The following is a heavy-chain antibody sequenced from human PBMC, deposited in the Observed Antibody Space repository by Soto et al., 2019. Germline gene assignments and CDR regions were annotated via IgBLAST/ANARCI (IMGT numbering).Heavy chain of an antibody. J-gene: IGHJ4*02. CDR3: AKGFCATTSCSRGYFDY. CDR2: ISGSGATT. D-gene: IGHD2-2*01. CDR1: GFTFSSYA. V-gene: IGHV3-23*01. Sequence: EVQLLESGGGLVQPGGSLRLSCAASGFTFSSYAMTWVRQAPGQGLEWVSRISGSGATTYYADSVKGRFTISRGNSENTLFLQMNSLGAVDTAVYYCAKGFCATTSCSRGYFDYWGQGTLVTVSS.